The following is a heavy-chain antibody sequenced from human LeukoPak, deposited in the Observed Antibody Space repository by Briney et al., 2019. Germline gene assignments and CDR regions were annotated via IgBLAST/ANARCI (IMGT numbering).Heavy chain of an antibody. Sequence: PSETLSLTCTVSGGSIRSYYWSWIRQPAGKGLEWIGRIYTSGSTKYNPSLKSRVTMSVDTSTNQFSLKLSSVTAADTAVYYCASEYSSGWYGGDWGQGTLVTVSS. CDR3: ASEYSSGWYGGD. CDR2: IYTSGST. V-gene: IGHV4-4*07. D-gene: IGHD6-19*01. J-gene: IGHJ4*02. CDR1: GGSIRSYY.